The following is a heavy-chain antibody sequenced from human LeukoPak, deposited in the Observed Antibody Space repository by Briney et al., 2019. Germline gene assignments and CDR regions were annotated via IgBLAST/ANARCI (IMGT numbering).Heavy chain of an antibody. CDR2: IYYSGST. J-gene: IGHJ4*02. CDR3: ARQAVTGVTNRYFDY. D-gene: IGHD1-20*01. Sequence: PSETLSLTCTVSGGSISSYYWSWIRQPPGKGLEWIGYIYYSGSTNYNPSLKSRVTISVDTSKNQFSLKLSSVTAADTAVYYCARQAVTGVTNRYFDYWGQETLVTVSS. V-gene: IGHV4-59*01. CDR1: GGSISSYY.